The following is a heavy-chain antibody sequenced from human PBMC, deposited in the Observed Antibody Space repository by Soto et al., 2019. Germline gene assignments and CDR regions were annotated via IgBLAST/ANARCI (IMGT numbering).Heavy chain of an antibody. V-gene: IGHV4-34*01. CDR1: GGSFSGYY. J-gene: IGHJ6*02. D-gene: IGHD2-2*01. CDR3: ASAQYCSSTSCYYYGMDV. Sequence: QVQLQQWGAGLLKPSETLSLTCAVYGGSFSGYYWSWIRQPPGKGLEWIGEINHSGSTNYNPSLKSRVTISVDTSKNQFSLKLSSVTAADTAVYYCASAQYCSSTSCYYYGMDVWGQGTTVTVSS. CDR2: INHSGST.